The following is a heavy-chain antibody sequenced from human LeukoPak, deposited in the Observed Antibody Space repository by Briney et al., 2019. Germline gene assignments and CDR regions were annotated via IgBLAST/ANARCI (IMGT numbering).Heavy chain of an antibody. Sequence: ASVKVSCKVSGYTLTELSMHWVRQAPGKGLEWMGGFDPEDGETIYAQKFQGRVTMTEDTSTDTAYMELSSLRSEDAAVYYCATDSQGRPPYFDYWGQGTLVTVSS. D-gene: IGHD6-6*01. V-gene: IGHV1-24*01. CDR3: ATDSQGRPPYFDY. J-gene: IGHJ4*02. CDR2: FDPEDGET. CDR1: GYTLTELS.